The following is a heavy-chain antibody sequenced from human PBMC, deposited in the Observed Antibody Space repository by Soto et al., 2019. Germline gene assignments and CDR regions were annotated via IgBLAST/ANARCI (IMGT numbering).Heavy chain of an antibody. CDR2: INPMSGST. V-gene: IGHV1-46*01. J-gene: IGHJ4*02. Sequence: QVQLVQSGAEVKKPGASVKVSCRASGYTLTNYYIHWVRQAPGQGLEWMAIINPMSGSTNYAQNFQGRVTLTMDTSTTTVYMDLSSLRFEDTAVYFCARDLLAGDFWGQGTLVTVSS. D-gene: IGHD3-10*01. CDR1: GYTLTNYY. CDR3: ARDLLAGDF.